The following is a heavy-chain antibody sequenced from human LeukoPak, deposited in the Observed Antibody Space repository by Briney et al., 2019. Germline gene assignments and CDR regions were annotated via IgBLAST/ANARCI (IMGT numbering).Heavy chain of an antibody. Sequence: PGGSPRLSCAASGFTFSSYAMHWVRQAPGKGLEWVAVISYDGSNKYYADSVKGRFTISRDSSKNTLYLQMNSLRAEDTAVYYCARDTLIVWGQGTLVTVSS. V-gene: IGHV3-30-3*01. CDR1: GFTFSSYA. D-gene: IGHD2-21*01. CDR3: ARDTLIV. J-gene: IGHJ4*02. CDR2: ISYDGSNK.